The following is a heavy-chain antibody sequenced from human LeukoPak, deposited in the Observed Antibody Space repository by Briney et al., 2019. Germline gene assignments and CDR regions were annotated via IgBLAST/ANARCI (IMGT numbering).Heavy chain of an antibody. Sequence: SETLSLTCAVYGGSFSGYYWSWNRQPPGKGLEWIGEINHSGSTNYNPSLKSRVTISVDTSKNQFSLKLSSVTAADTAVYYCARVLVDTAMGDFDYWGQGTLVTVSS. CDR1: GGSFSGYY. CDR2: INHSGST. V-gene: IGHV4-34*01. D-gene: IGHD5-18*01. J-gene: IGHJ4*02. CDR3: ARVLVDTAMGDFDY.